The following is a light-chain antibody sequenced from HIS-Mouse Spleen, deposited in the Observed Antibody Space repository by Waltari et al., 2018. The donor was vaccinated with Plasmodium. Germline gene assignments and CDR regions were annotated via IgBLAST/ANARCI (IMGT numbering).Light chain of an antibody. CDR1: ALPKKY. CDR3: YSTDSSGNHRV. Sequence: SYELTQPPSVSVSPGQTARITCSGDALPKKYASWYQQKSGQAPVLVISEDSKRPPGIPERFSGSSSGTMATLTISGAQVEDEADYYCYSTDSSGNHRVFGGGTKLTVL. J-gene: IGLJ3*02. CDR2: EDS. V-gene: IGLV3-10*01.